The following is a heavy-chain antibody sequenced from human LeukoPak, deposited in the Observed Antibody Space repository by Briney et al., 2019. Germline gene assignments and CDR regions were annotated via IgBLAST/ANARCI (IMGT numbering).Heavy chain of an antibody. CDR1: GGSISSYY. V-gene: IGHV4-4*07. Sequence: SETLSLTCAVSGGSISSYYWSWIRQPAGRGLEWIGRIYTSGGANYSPSLKSRVTMSIDTSKNQFSLTLTSVTAADTAVYYCASSWSLMGWFDPWGQGTLVTVSS. D-gene: IGHD2-8*02. J-gene: IGHJ5*02. CDR3: ASSWSLMGWFDP. CDR2: IYTSGGA.